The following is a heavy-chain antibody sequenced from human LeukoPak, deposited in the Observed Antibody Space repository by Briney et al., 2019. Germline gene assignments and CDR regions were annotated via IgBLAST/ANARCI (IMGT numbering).Heavy chain of an antibody. CDR3: ARDKGLGDYYDSSGYSRLDY. CDR2: ISAYNGNT. D-gene: IGHD3-22*01. CDR1: GYTFTSYG. Sequence: ASVKVSCKASGYTFTSYGISWVRQAPGQGLEWMGWISAYNGNTNYAQKLQGRVTMTTDTSTSTAYMELRSLRSDDTAVYYCARDKGLGDYYDSSGYSRLDYGGQGTLVTVSS. J-gene: IGHJ4*02. V-gene: IGHV1-18*01.